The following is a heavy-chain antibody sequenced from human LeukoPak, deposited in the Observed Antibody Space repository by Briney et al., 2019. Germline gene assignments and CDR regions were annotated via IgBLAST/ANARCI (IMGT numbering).Heavy chain of an antibody. CDR2: IYSSGST. Sequence: SETLSLPCPISGASISDYCWSWIRQSPGKGLEWIGYIYSSGSTNYNPSLNSRVTISVDTSKKHFSLKLTSVTAADTAVYYCASTLITFGGLMTFYFDSWGQGTLVTVSS. J-gene: IGHJ4*02. V-gene: IGHV4-59*01. CDR3: ASTLITFGGLMTFYFDS. D-gene: IGHD3-16*01. CDR1: GASISDYC.